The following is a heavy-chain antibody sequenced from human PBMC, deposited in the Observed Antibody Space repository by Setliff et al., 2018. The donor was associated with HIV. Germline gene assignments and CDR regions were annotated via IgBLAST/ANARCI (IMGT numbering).Heavy chain of an antibody. CDR3: ARVRDYGGNFLDY. J-gene: IGHJ4*02. Sequence: ETLSLTCAVSGYSVSSGYFWGWIRQPPGKGLEWIGSIFHTGSTYYNPSLKSRVTISVDTSKNQFSLRLTSVTAADTAVYYCARVRDYGGNFLDYWGQGTLVTVSS. CDR2: IFHTGST. V-gene: IGHV4-38-2*01. CDR1: GYSVSSGYF. D-gene: IGHD4-17*01.